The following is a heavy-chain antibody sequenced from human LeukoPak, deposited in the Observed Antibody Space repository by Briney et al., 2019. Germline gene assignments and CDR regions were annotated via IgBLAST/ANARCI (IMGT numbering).Heavy chain of an antibody. CDR2: SNPNSGGT. Sequence: GASVKVSCKASGYTFTAYSMHWVRQAPGQGLEWMGWSNPNSGGTNYAQKFQGRVTMTRDTSITTAYMELSRLRSDDTAVYYCARVGCTGGSCYGWFDPWGQGTLVTVSS. V-gene: IGHV1-2*02. J-gene: IGHJ5*02. D-gene: IGHD2-15*01. CDR1: GYTFTAYS. CDR3: ARVGCTGGSCYGWFDP.